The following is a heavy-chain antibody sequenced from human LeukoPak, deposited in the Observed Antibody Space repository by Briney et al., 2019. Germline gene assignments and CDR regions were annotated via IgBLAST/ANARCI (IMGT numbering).Heavy chain of an antibody. J-gene: IGHJ4*02. Sequence: PGGSLRLSCAASGFTFSSYEMNWVRQAPGKGLEWVSYISSSGSTIYYADSVKGRFTISRDNAKNSLYLQMNSLRAEDTAVYYCARVPRTGPYYDFWSGSDYWGQGTLVTVSS. CDR3: ARVPRTGPYYDFWSGSDY. V-gene: IGHV3-48*03. CDR2: ISSSGSTI. D-gene: IGHD3-3*01. CDR1: GFTFSSYE.